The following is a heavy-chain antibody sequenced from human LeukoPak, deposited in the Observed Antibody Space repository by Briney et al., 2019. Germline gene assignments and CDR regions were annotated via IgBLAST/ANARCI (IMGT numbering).Heavy chain of an antibody. J-gene: IGHJ3*02. CDR1: GYTFTGYY. Sequence: GASVKVSCKASGYTFTGYYMHWVRQAPGQGLEWMGWINLNSGGTNYAQKFQGRVTMTRDTSISTAYMELSRLRSDDTAVYYCARDLVNSGSLLGAAFDIWGQGTMVTVSS. CDR3: ARDLVNSGSLLGAAFDI. CDR2: INLNSGGT. V-gene: IGHV1-2*02. D-gene: IGHD1-26*01.